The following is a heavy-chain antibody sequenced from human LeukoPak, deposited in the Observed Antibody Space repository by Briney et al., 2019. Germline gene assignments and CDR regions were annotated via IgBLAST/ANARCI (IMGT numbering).Heavy chain of an antibody. J-gene: IGHJ4*02. CDR1: GFTFGSYA. D-gene: IGHD3-10*01. V-gene: IGHV3-48*01. Sequence: GGSLRLSCAASGFTFGSYAMSWVRQAPGKGLEWLSYISSTTSNIYYADSVQGRFTISRDNAKNSLYLQMNSLRAEDTAVYYCARDLRGFDGHFDFWGQGSLVTVTS. CDR2: ISSTTSNI. CDR3: ARDLRGFDGHFDF.